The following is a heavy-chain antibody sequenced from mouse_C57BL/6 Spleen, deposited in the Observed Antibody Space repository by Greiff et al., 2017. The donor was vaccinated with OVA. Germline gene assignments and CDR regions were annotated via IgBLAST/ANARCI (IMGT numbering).Heavy chain of an antibody. CDR1: GFNIKDDY. CDR3: TTVVDFDY. Sequence: EVQLQQSGAELVRPGASVKLSCTASGFNIKDDYMHWVKQRPEQGLEWIGWIDPENGDTEYASKFQGKATITADTSSNTAYLQLSSLTSEDTAVYYCTTVVDFDYWGQGTTLTVSS. J-gene: IGHJ2*01. V-gene: IGHV14-4*01. CDR2: IDPENGDT. D-gene: IGHD1-1*01.